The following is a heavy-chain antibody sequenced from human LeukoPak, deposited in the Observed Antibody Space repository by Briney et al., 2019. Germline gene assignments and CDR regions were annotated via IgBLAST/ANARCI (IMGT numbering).Heavy chain of an antibody. D-gene: IGHD1-1*01. Sequence: NLGASLQISCKGSGSIFTNYWIGWVRQLPGKGLEWMGIIYPGDSDTRYSPSFQGQVTISADKSISTAYLQWSSLKAADTAMYYCARRSGYNYYFDYWGQGTQVTVSS. CDR1: GSIFTNYW. CDR3: ARRSGYNYYFDY. CDR2: IYPGDSDT. J-gene: IGHJ4*02. V-gene: IGHV5-51*01.